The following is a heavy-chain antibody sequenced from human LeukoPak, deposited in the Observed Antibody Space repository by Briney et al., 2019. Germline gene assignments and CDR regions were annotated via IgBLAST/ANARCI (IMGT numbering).Heavy chain of an antibody. D-gene: IGHD3-22*01. V-gene: IGHV3-7*01. CDR2: IKQDGSEK. CDR1: GFTFSSYW. CDR3: ARWKDYYDMKWFDP. J-gene: IGHJ5*02. Sequence: PGRSLRLSCAASGFTFSSYWMSWVRQAPGKGLEWVANIKQDGSEKYYVDSVKGRFTISRDNAKNSLYLQMNSLRAEDTAVYYCARWKDYYDMKWFDPWGQGTLVTVSS.